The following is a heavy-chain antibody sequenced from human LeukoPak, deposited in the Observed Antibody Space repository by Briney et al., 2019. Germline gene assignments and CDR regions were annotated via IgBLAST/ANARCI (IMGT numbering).Heavy chain of an antibody. V-gene: IGHV3-11*01. CDR1: GFTSSDYY. J-gene: IGHJ6*02. D-gene: IGHD1-14*01. Sequence: TGGSLRLSCAASGFTSSDYYMSWIRQAPGKGLEWVSYISSSGSTIYYADSVKGRFTISRDNAKNSLYLQMNSQRAEDTAVYYCARGEGPGHYYYYGMDVWGQGTTVTVSS. CDR2: ISSSGSTI. CDR3: ARGEGPGHYYYYGMDV.